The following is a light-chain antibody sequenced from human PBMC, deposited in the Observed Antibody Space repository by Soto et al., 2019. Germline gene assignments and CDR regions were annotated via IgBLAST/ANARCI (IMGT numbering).Light chain of an antibody. J-gene: IGLJ3*02. CDR2: TNN. Sequence: QSVLTQPPSASGTPGQRVTISCSGASYNIGSNAVNWYQQLPGTAPQLLIYTNNQRPSGVPDRFSGSKSGTSASLAITGLQSEDEADYHCAAWDDSLNALVFGGGTQLTVL. CDR1: SYNIGSNA. V-gene: IGLV1-44*01. CDR3: AAWDDSLNALV.